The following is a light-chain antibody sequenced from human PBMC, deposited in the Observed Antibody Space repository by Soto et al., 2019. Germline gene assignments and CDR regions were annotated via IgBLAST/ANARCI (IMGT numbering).Light chain of an antibody. Sequence: QAVVTQEPSLTVSPGGTVTLTCASSTGAVTNDNYPNWLQQKPGQAPRGLIYSANNRHSWTPARFAGSLLGGKAALTLSGVQPEDEGDYYCLLYFGGAQVFGGGTKLTVL. V-gene: IGLV7-43*01. CDR3: LLYFGGAQV. CDR2: SAN. CDR1: TGAVTNDNY. J-gene: IGLJ2*01.